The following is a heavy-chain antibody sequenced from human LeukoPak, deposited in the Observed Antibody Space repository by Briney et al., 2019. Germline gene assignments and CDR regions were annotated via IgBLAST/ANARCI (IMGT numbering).Heavy chain of an antibody. CDR3: ARGGDWNYVPEDWFDP. Sequence: ASVKVSCMASGYTFTSYGISWVRQAPGQGLEWMGWISAYNGNTNYAQKLQGRVTMTTDTSTSTAYMELRSLRSDDTAVYYCARGGDWNYVPEDWFDPWGQGTLVTVSS. CDR1: GYTFTSYG. D-gene: IGHD1-7*01. CDR2: ISAYNGNT. J-gene: IGHJ5*02. V-gene: IGHV1-18*01.